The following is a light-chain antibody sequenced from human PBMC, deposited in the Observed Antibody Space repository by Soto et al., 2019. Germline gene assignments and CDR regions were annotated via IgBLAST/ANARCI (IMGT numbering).Light chain of an antibody. CDR2: DAS. V-gene: IGKV1-5*01. J-gene: IGKJ1*01. CDR3: QQYNSYSWT. CDR1: QNIGRW. Sequence: DIQMTQSPSTLSASIGDRVTISCRASQNIGRWLAWYQQKPGKAPKLLIYDASTLESGVPSRFSGSRSGTEFTLTISSLQPDDFATYYCQQYNSYSWTFGQGTKVDIK.